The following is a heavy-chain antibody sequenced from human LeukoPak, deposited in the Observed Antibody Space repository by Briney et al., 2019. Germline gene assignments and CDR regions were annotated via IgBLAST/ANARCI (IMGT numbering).Heavy chain of an antibody. D-gene: IGHD3-10*01. Sequence: GGSLRLSCAASGFTFSSYAMHWVRQAPGKGLEWVAVISYDGSNKYYADSVKGRFTISRDNSKNTLYLQMNSLRAEDTAVYYCASNTYYYGSGSYRINWFDPWGQGTLVTVSS. CDR1: GFTFSSYA. CDR2: ISYDGSNK. J-gene: IGHJ5*02. CDR3: ASNTYYYGSGSYRINWFDP. V-gene: IGHV3-30*04.